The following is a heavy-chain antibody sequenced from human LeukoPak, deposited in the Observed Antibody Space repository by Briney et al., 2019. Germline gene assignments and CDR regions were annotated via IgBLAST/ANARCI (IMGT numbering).Heavy chain of an antibody. CDR3: AREYYYDSSGYAAPGY. CDR2: ISSSSSTI. V-gene: IGHV3-11*04. Sequence: PGGSLRLSCAASGFTFSDFYMTWIRQAPGKGLEWVSYISSSSSTIYYADSVKGRFTISRDNAKNSLYLQMNSLRAEDTAVYYCAREYYYDSSGYAAPGYWGQGTLVTVSS. J-gene: IGHJ4*02. D-gene: IGHD3-22*01. CDR1: GFTFSDFY.